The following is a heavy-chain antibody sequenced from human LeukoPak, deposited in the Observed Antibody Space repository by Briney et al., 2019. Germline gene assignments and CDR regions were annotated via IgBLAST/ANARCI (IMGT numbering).Heavy chain of an antibody. V-gene: IGHV4-59*01. D-gene: IGHD3-16*01. J-gene: IGHJ4*02. CDR1: DDSISDYY. CDR3: TRGAGWLIDY. CDR2: FYNSGRS. Sequence: SETLSLTCTVSDDSISDYYRGWIRQPPGKGLEWIGYFYNSGRSTYNPSLKSRVTISADTSKNHFSLKLNSVTTADTAVYYCTRGAGWLIDYWGQGTLVTVSS.